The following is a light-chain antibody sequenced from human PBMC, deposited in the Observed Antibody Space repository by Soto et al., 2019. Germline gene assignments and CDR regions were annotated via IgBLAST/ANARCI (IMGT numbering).Light chain of an antibody. CDR2: DVS. V-gene: IGLV2-14*03. Sequence: QSALTQPASVSGSPGQSITISCTGTSSDVGGYNSVSWYQQHPGEAPKLMIYDVSNRPSGVSNRFSGSKSGNTASLTISGLQAEDEADYYCNSYTTTSTPVFGGGTTLTVL. J-gene: IGLJ2*01. CDR1: SSDVGGYNS. CDR3: NSYTTTSTPV.